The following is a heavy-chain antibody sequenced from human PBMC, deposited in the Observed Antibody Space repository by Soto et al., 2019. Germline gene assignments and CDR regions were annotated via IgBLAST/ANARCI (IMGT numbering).Heavy chain of an antibody. Sequence: SETLSLTCTVSGGSISSGGYYWSWIRQHPGKGLEWIGYIYYSGSTYYNPSLKSRVTISVDTSKNQFSLKLSSVTAADTAVYYCARVGASSRPYGGNNAAFDIWGQGTMVTVSS. CDR1: GGSISSGGYY. CDR2: IYYSGST. V-gene: IGHV4-31*03. J-gene: IGHJ3*02. D-gene: IGHD4-17*01. CDR3: ARVGASSRPYGGNNAAFDI.